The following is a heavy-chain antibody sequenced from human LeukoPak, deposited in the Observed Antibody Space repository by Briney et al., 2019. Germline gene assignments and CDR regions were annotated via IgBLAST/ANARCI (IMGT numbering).Heavy chain of an antibody. Sequence: ASVKVSCKASGYTFTSYDINWVRQATGQGFEWMGWMNPNSGNTGYAQKFQGRVTMTRNTSISTAYMELSSLRSEDTAVYYCARGSARRTYGGNYLSYWGQGTLVTVSS. CDR3: ARGSARRTYGGNYLSY. CDR1: GYTFTSYD. V-gene: IGHV1-8*01. J-gene: IGHJ4*02. CDR2: MNPNSGNT. D-gene: IGHD4-23*01.